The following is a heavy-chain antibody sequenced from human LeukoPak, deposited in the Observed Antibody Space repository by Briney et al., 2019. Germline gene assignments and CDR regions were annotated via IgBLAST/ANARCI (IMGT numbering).Heavy chain of an antibody. CDR1: GGSISSSGYY. Sequence: SETLSLTCTVSGGSISSSGYYYCWIRQPPGKGLEWIGCVSYSGTTHYNPSLRSRGAISVDTSNNQFSLSLTSVTAADTAVYYCARPSGATPGYYYYGMDVWGQGTTVTVSS. CDR2: VSYSGTT. J-gene: IGHJ6*02. V-gene: IGHV4-39*07. D-gene: IGHD1-26*01. CDR3: ARPSGATPGYYYYGMDV.